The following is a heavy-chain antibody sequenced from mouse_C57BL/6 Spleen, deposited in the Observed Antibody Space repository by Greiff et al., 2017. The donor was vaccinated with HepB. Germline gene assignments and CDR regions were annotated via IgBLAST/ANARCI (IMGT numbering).Heavy chain of an antibody. D-gene: IGHD2-1*01. Sequence: EVMLVESEGGLVQPGSSMKLSCTASGFTFSDYYMAWVRQVPEKGLEWVANINYDGSSTYYLDSLKSRFIISRDNAKNILYLQMSSLKSEDTATYYCARDKGIYYGNYVGYAMDYWGQGTSVTVSS. CDR1: GFTFSDYY. J-gene: IGHJ4*01. V-gene: IGHV5-16*01. CDR3: ARDKGIYYGNYVGYAMDY. CDR2: INYDGSST.